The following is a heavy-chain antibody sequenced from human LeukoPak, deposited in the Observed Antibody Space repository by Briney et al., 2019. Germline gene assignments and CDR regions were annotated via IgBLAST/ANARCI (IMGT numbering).Heavy chain of an antibody. CDR3: ARRGYSYSGFDY. D-gene: IGHD5-18*01. Sequence: AGTLSLTCTVSGDSISSDYWTWIRQPPGKGLEWIGYIYYSGSTNYNPSLKSRVTISVDTSKNQFSLKLSSVTAADTAVYYCARRGYSYSGFDYWGQGTLVTVSS. J-gene: IGHJ4*02. V-gene: IGHV4-59*01. CDR1: GDSISSDY. CDR2: IYYSGST.